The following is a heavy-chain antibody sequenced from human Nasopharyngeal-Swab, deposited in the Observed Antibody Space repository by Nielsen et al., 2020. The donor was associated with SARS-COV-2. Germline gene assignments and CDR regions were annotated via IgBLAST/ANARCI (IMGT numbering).Heavy chain of an antibody. V-gene: IGHV3-7*01. J-gene: IGHJ4*02. CDR1: GFTFRSYW. D-gene: IGHD3-16*02. Sequence: GESLKISCAASGFTFRSYWMSWVRQAPGKGLEWVANIKQDGSETYYVDSVKGRFTISRDNAKNSLYLQMNSLRAEDTAVYYCAREYYDYVWGSYRPNDYWGQGTLVTVSS. CDR2: IKQDGSET. CDR3: AREYYDYVWGSYRPNDY.